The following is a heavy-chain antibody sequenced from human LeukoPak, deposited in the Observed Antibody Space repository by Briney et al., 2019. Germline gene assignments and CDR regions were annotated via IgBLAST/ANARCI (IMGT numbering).Heavy chain of an antibody. CDR1: GFTFSSYS. Sequence: PGGSLRLSCAASGFTFSSYSMHWVRQAPGKGLEWVANIKQDGSEKYYVDSVKGRFTISRDNAKNSLYLQMNSLRAEDTAVYYCARGIPDYWGQGTLVTVSS. CDR3: ARGIPDY. J-gene: IGHJ4*02. CDR2: IKQDGSEK. V-gene: IGHV3-7*01.